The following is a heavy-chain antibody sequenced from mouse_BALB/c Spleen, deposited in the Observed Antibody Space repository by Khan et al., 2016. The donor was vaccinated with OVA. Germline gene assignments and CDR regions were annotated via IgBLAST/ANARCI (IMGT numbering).Heavy chain of an antibody. J-gene: IGHJ2*01. CDR3: ARLEDI. D-gene: IGHD1-3*01. Sequence: QVQLKESGPGLVAPSQSLSITCTVSGYSLTSYGVHWVRQPPGKGLEWLGVIWAGGSTNYNSALMSRLSISKDNSTSHAFLKMNSLHTDDTAMCYCARLEDIWGQGTTLTVSS. CDR2: IWAGGST. V-gene: IGHV2-9*02. CDR1: GYSLTSYG.